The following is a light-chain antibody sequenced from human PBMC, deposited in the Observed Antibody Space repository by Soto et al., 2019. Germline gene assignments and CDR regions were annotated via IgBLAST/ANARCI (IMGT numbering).Light chain of an antibody. CDR3: CSFGRGDVIL. CDR2: EAS. V-gene: IGLV2-23*01. Sequence: QSVLTQPASVSGSPGQSITISCTGTSNDVGYYNLVSWYQHYPGKAPKLNIYEASERPSGVSSRFSGSKSGNAASLTISGLQAEDEADYYCCSFGRGDVILFGGGTKVTVL. J-gene: IGLJ2*01. CDR1: SNDVGYYNL.